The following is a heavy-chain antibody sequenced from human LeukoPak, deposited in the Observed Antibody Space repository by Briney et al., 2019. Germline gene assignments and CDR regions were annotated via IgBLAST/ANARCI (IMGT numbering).Heavy chain of an antibody. Sequence: GGSLRLSCAASGFTFSSYGMSWVRQAPEKGLEWVSAISGSGGSTYFGHSVKGRFTISRDNSKNTMYLQMSSLRAEDTAVYYCAKDKAQCSRTSCYEEDFDYWGQGTLVTASS. V-gene: IGHV3-23*01. CDR2: ISGSGGST. D-gene: IGHD2-2*01. CDR3: AKDKAQCSRTSCYEEDFDY. J-gene: IGHJ4*02. CDR1: GFTFSSYG.